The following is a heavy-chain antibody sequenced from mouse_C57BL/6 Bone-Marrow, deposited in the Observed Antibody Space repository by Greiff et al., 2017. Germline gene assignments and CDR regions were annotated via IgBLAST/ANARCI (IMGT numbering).Heavy chain of an antibody. CDR3: ARPYYRNYWDLDV. V-gene: IGHV1-55*01. D-gene: IGHD2-14*01. CDR2: IYPGSGST. Sequence: QVQLQQPGAELVKPGASVKMSCKASGYTFTSYWITWVKQRPGQGLEWIGDIYPGSGSTNYNEKLKSEGTLSVDTSSSTAYMQLSSLTSEDSAVSYSARPYYRNYWDLDVWGTGTTGTVSS. J-gene: IGHJ1*03. CDR1: GYTFTSYW.